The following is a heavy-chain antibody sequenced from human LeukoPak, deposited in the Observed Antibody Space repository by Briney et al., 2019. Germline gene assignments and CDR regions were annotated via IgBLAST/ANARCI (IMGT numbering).Heavy chain of an antibody. CDR1: GFTFSSYA. J-gene: IGHJ5*02. D-gene: IGHD2-2*01. CDR2: ISGSGGST. CDR3: AKRGNCSSTSCYAGKGWFDP. Sequence: GGSLRLSCAASGFTFSSYAMSWVRQAPGKGLEWVSAISGSGGSTYYADSVKGRFTISRDNSKNTLYLQMNSLRAEDTAVYYCAKRGNCSSTSCYAGKGWFDPWGQGTLVTVSS. V-gene: IGHV3-23*01.